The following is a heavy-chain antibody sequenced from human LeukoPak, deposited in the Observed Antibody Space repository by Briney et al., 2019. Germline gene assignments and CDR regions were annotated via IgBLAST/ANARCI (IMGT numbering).Heavy chain of an antibody. Sequence: GASVNVSCKVSGYTLTELSMHWVRQAPGKRLEWMGGFDPEDGETIYAQKFQGRVTMTEDTSTDTAYMELSSLRSEDAAVYYCATDLAIAAAGTGTTRDYWGQGTLVTVSS. D-gene: IGHD6-13*01. CDR3: ATDLAIAAAGTGTTRDY. J-gene: IGHJ4*02. V-gene: IGHV1-24*01. CDR1: GYTLTELS. CDR2: FDPEDGET.